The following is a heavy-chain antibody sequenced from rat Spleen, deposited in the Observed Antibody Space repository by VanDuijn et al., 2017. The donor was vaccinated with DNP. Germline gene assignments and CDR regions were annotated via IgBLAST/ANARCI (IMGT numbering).Heavy chain of an antibody. V-gene: IGHV5-25*01. Sequence: EVQLVESGGGLVQPGRSLKLSCADSGFTFSNYYMAWVRQAPKQGLEGVATISTRGSRTYYPDSVKGRFTISRDNAKSSLYLQMNSLKSEDTATYYCARDRTGTWFAYWGQGTLVTVSS. CDR3: ARDRTGTWFAY. D-gene: IGHD5-1*01. CDR1: GFTFSNYY. J-gene: IGHJ3*01. CDR2: ISTRGSRT.